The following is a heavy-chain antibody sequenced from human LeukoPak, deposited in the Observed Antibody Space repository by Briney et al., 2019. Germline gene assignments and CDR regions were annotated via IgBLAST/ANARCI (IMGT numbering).Heavy chain of an antibody. Sequence: SETLSLTCTVSGGSITGYYWNWIRQPAGPGLEWLGRVYSSGVGNYNPSLTSRVTMSVDTSKNQFSLKLTSLTAADTAVYYCAREEFLHEIDSSGYFVYWGQGTLVTVSS. D-gene: IGHD3-22*01. V-gene: IGHV4-4*07. J-gene: IGHJ4*02. CDR3: AREEFLHEIDSSGYFVY. CDR2: VYSSGVG. CDR1: GGSITGYY.